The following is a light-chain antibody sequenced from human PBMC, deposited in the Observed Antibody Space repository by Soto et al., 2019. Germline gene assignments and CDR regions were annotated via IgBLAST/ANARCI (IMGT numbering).Light chain of an antibody. Sequence: QSVLTQSPSASASLGASVKLTCTLSSGHSSYAIAWHQQQPEKGPRYLMKLNSDGSHSKGDGIPDRFSGSSSGAERYLTISSLQSEDEADYYCQTWGTGLGGGTKVTVL. J-gene: IGLJ2*01. CDR1: SGHSSYA. CDR3: QTWGTG. V-gene: IGLV4-69*01. CDR2: LNSDGSH.